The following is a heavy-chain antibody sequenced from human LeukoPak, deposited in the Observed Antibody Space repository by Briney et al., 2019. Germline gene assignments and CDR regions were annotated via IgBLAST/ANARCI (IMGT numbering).Heavy chain of an antibody. CDR1: GFTFSSYG. CDR3: VRDGGVSGYDLLDY. V-gene: IGHV3-33*01. D-gene: IGHD5-12*01. Sequence: GRSLRLSCAASGFTFSSYGMHWVRQAPGKGLEWVAVIWYDGSNKYYADSVKGRFTISRDNSKSTLFLQMNSLRAEDTAVYYCVRDGGVSGYDLLDYWGQGTLVTVSS. CDR2: IWYDGSNK. J-gene: IGHJ4*02.